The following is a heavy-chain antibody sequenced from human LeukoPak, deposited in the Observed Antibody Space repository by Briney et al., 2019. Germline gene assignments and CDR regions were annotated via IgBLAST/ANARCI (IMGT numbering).Heavy chain of an antibody. CDR3: AKDIGYDSSGYYNGMDV. Sequence: GGSLRLSCAASGFTFDDYAMHWVRQAPGKGLEWVSGISWNSGSIGYADSVKGRFTISRDNAKNSLYLQMNSLRAEDTALYYCAKDIGYDSSGYYNGMDVWGQGTTVTVSS. CDR1: GFTFDDYA. D-gene: IGHD3-22*01. J-gene: IGHJ6*02. CDR2: ISWNSGSI. V-gene: IGHV3-9*01.